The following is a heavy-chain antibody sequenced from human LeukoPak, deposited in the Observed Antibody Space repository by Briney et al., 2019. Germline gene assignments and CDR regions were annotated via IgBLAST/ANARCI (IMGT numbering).Heavy chain of an antibody. CDR3: ARGPPGGYYYYYGMDV. CDR1: GYTFTSYD. V-gene: IGHV1-8*01. CDR2: MNPNSGNT. D-gene: IGHD4-23*01. Sequence: ASVKVSCKASGYTFTSYDINWVRQAPGQGLEWMGWMNPNSGNTGYAQKFQGRVTMTRNTSISTAYMELSSLRSEDTAVYYCARGPPGGYYYYYGMDVWGQGTTVTVSS. J-gene: IGHJ6*02.